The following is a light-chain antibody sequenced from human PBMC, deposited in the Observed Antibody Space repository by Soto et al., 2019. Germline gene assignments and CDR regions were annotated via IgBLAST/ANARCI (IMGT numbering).Light chain of an antibody. Sequence: EIVLTQSPATLSLSPGERATLYCRASQSVGKSLAWYQHKPGRAPRLLHYSTFIRLPGVPARFSGSGSKSDFTLAISSLEPEDFAVYFCQQGSTWPVFTFGPGTTLDL. CDR2: STF. CDR3: QQGSTWPVFT. J-gene: IGKJ3*01. V-gene: IGKV3-11*01. CDR1: QSVGKS.